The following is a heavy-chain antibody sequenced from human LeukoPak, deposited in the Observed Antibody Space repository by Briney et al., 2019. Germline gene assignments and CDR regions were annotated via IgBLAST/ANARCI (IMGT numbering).Heavy chain of an antibody. V-gene: IGHV4-39*07. D-gene: IGHD3-10*01. CDR1: GGSINSASHY. Sequence: SETLSLTCTVSGGSINSASHYWGWIRQPADKGLEWIGRLYFSGTTNYNPSLKSRVTISVDTSKNQFSLKLSSVTAADTAVYYCARYGSGSYPYYYYYMDVWGKGTTVTISS. CDR3: ARYGSGSYPYYYYYMDV. CDR2: LYFSGTT. J-gene: IGHJ6*03.